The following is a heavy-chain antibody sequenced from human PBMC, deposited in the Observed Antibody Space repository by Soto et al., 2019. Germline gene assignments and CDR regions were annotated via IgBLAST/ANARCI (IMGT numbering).Heavy chain of an antibody. Sequence: ASVKVSCKASGYTFTSYDINWVRQATGQGLEWMGWMNPNSGNTGYAQKFQGRVTMTRNTSISTAYMELSSLRSEDTAVYYCARDGTTSVENYYYYMDVWGKGTTVTVS. CDR2: MNPNSGNT. V-gene: IGHV1-8*01. CDR3: ARDGTTSVENYYYYMDV. D-gene: IGHD1-1*01. CDR1: GYTFTSYD. J-gene: IGHJ6*03.